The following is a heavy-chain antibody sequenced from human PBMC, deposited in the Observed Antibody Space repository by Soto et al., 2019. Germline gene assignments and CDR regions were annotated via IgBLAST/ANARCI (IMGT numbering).Heavy chain of an antibody. V-gene: IGHV4-34*01. D-gene: IGHD3-22*01. CDR3: ARGPHYYESSGQSQSDY. CDR1: GGSFSGYY. J-gene: IGHJ4*02. Sequence: QVQLQPWGARLLKPSETLSLTCAVYGGSFSGYYWSWIRQPPGKGLEWIGDINEGGVTNFNPSLESRITISVDTSKKEYSLKLTSVTAADTAVYFCARGPHYYESSGQSQSDYWGQGTLVTVSS. CDR2: INEGGVT.